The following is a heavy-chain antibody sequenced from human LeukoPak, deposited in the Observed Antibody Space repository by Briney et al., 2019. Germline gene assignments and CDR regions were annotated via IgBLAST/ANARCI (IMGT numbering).Heavy chain of an antibody. CDR3: ARVGYSSSWSPSDY. J-gene: IGHJ4*02. V-gene: IGHV3-7*01. D-gene: IGHD6-13*01. CDR1: GFTFSNYW. CDR2: IKDDGSGK. Sequence: GGSLRLSCAASGFTFSNYWMSWVRQAPGKGLEWVANIKDDGSGKYYVDSLKGRFTISRDNAKNSLYLQMNSLRAEDTAVYYCARVGYSSSWSPSDYWGQGALVTVSS.